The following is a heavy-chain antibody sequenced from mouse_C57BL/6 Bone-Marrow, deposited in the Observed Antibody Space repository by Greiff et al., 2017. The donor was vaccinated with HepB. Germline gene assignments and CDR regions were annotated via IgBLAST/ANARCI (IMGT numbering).Heavy chain of an antibody. CDR3: VRHPYYGSVYWYFDV. CDR1: GFSFNTYA. J-gene: IGHJ1*03. CDR2: IRSKSNNYAT. D-gene: IGHD1-1*01. Sequence: EVKLVESGGGLVQPKGSLKLSCAASGFSFNTYAMNWVRQAPGKGLEWVARIRSKSNNYATYYADSVKDRFTISRDDSESMLYLQMNNLKTEDTAMYYCVRHPYYGSVYWYFDVWGTGTTVTVSS. V-gene: IGHV10-1*01.